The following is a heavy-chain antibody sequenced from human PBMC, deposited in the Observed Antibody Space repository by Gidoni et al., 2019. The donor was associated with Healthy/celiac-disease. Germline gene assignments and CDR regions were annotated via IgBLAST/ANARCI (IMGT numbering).Heavy chain of an antibody. V-gene: IGHV3-33*01. CDR3: ARDRYYDSSLDY. CDR1: GVTFSSYG. CDR2: IWYDGSNK. J-gene: IGHJ4*02. D-gene: IGHD3-22*01. Sequence: QVQLVESGGGVVQPGRSLRLSCAASGVTFSSYGMHWVRQAPGKGLEWVAVIWYDGSNKYYADSVKGRFTISRDNSKNTLYLQMNSLRAEDTAVYYCARDRYYDSSLDYWGQGTLVTVSS.